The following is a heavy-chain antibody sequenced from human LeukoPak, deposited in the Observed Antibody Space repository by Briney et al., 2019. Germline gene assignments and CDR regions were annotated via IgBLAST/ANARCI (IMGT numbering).Heavy chain of an antibody. CDR3: ARVAVAGTWAFDI. D-gene: IGHD6-19*01. CDR1: GGSISSYY. Sequence: SETLSLTCTVSGGSISSYYWSWIRQPPGKGLEWIGYIYYSGNTNYNPSLKSRVTISVDTSKNQFSLKLSSVTAADTAVYYCARVAVAGTWAFDIWGQGTMVTVSS. J-gene: IGHJ3*02. V-gene: IGHV4-59*01. CDR2: IYYSGNT.